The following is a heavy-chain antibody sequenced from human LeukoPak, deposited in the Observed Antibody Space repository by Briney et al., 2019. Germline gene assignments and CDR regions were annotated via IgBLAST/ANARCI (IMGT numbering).Heavy chain of an antibody. V-gene: IGHV4-31*03. CDR2: IHYSGST. J-gene: IGHJ4*02. CDR1: GGSISSAEYY. CDR3: ARQTRYSYGSDY. D-gene: IGHD5-18*01. Sequence: PSETLSLTCTVSGGSISSAEYYWTWIRQHPGKGLEWIGYIHYSGSTFSNPSLKSRLTISVDTSRNQFSLKLSSVTAADTAVYYCARQTRYSYGSDYWGQGTLVTVSS.